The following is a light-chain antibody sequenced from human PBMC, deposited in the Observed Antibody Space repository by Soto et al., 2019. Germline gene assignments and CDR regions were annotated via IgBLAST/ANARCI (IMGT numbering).Light chain of an antibody. CDR1: QSVLYSSNNKNY. CDR2: CAS. Sequence: DIVMTQSPDSLAVSLGARATINCKSSQSVLYSSNNKNYLAWYKQKPRQPPKLLIYCASTRESRVPDRLSGSVSGTDSAHTISSPQAEDVSGYYCEDYYSTPLTFGQGTNVEIE. CDR3: EDYYSTPLT. V-gene: IGKV4-1*01. J-gene: IGKJ1*01.